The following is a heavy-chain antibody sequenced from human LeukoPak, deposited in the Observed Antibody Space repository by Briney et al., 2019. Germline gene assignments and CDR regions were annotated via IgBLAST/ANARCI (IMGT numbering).Heavy chain of an antibody. D-gene: IGHD6-6*01. V-gene: IGHV1-8*03. CDR3: ARASSSIAALAPTFTDYYYMDV. J-gene: IGHJ6*03. Sequence: GASVKVSCKASGYTFTSYDINWVRQATGQGLEWVGWMNPNSGNTGYAQKFQGRVTITRNTSISTAYMELSSLRSEDTAVYYCARASSSIAALAPTFTDYYYMDVWGKGTTVTVSS. CDR2: MNPNSGNT. CDR1: GYTFTSYD.